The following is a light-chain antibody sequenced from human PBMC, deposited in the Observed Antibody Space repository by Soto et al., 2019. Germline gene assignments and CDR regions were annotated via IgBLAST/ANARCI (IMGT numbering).Light chain of an antibody. V-gene: IGKV3-15*01. CDR3: QEYNNWPPKFT. Sequence: IVMTQSPATLSVSPGERATLSCRASQSVSSNLAWYQQKPGQAPRLLIYGASTRATGIPARFSGSGSGTEFTLTISSLQSEDFAVYCCQEYNNWPPKFTFGPGTKVDIK. CDR2: GAS. CDR1: QSVSSN. J-gene: IGKJ3*01.